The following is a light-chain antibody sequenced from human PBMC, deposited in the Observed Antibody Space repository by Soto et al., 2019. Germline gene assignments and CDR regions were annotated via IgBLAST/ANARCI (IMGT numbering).Light chain of an antibody. J-gene: IGLJ2*01. CDR3: AAWDDSLNGPYVV. CDR1: SSNIGSNT. Sequence: QSVLTQPPSASGSPGQRVTISCSGSSSNIGSNTVNWYQQLPGTAPKLLIYSNNQRPSGVPDRLSGSKSGTSASLAISGLQSEDEAHYYCAAWDDSLNGPYVVFGGGTKLTVL. V-gene: IGLV1-44*01. CDR2: SNN.